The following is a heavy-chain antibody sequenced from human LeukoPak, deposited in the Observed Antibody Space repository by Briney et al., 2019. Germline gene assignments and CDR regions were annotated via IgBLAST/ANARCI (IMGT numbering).Heavy chain of an antibody. CDR1: GFTFSSYS. D-gene: IGHD2-2*01. CDR3: ARFDVVVVPAANGDFDY. Sequence: GGSLRLSCAASGFTFSSYSMNWVRQAPGKGLEWVSSISSSSSYIYYADSVKGRSTISRDNAKNSLYLQMNSLRAEDTAVYYCARFDVVVVPAANGDFDYWGQGTLVTVSS. CDR2: ISSSSSYI. J-gene: IGHJ4*02. V-gene: IGHV3-21*01.